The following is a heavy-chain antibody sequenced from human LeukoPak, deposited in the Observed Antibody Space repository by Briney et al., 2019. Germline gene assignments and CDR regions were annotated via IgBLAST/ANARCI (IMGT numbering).Heavy chain of an antibody. V-gene: IGHV3-7*01. Sequence: PGGSLRLSCAASGFTFSSYWMSWVRQAPGKGLEWVANIKQDGSEKYYVDSVKGRFTISRDNAKNSLYLQMNSLRAEDTAVYYCARLQSGYYRAFDIWGQGTMVTVSS. CDR3: ARLQSGYYRAFDI. J-gene: IGHJ3*02. CDR2: IKQDGSEK. D-gene: IGHD3-3*01. CDR1: GFTFSSYW.